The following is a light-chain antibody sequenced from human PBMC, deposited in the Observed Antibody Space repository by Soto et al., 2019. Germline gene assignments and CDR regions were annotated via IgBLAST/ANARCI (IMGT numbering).Light chain of an antibody. CDR3: SSYAGSNNGV. V-gene: IGLV2-8*01. CDR1: SSDVGGNDY. Sequence: QSALTQPPSASGSPGQSVTISCTGTSSDVGGNDYVSWYQQHPGKAPKLIIYEVTQRPSGVPDRFSGSKSGNTASLTVSGLQADDEADYYCSSYAGSNNGVFGGGTKVTVL. CDR2: EVT. J-gene: IGLJ3*02.